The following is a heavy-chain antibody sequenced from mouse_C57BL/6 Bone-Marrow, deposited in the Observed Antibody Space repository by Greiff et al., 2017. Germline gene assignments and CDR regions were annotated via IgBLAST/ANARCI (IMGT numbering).Heavy chain of an antibody. J-gene: IGHJ4*01. V-gene: IGHV1-50*01. CDR3: AYDYGYDAMDY. CDR2: IDPSDSYT. CDR1: GSTFTSYW. D-gene: IGHD2-4*01. Sequence: QVQLQQPGAELVKPGASVKLSCKASGSTFTSYWMQWVKQRPGQGLEWIGEIDPSDSYTNYNQKFKGKATLTVDTSSSTAYMQLSSLTSEDSAVYYCAYDYGYDAMDYWGQGTSVTVSA.